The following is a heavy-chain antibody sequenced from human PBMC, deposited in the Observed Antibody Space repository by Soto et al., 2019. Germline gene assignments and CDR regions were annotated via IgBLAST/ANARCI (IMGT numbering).Heavy chain of an antibody. CDR3: VTLGYCISTSCYGGGYYYGMDV. J-gene: IGHJ6*02. Sequence: APMNFSCKALGYTFPALYMHWARQGPAQGRKWMGWINPNSGGTNYAQKFQGWVTMTRDTSISTAYMELSRLRSDDTAVYYCVTLGYCISTSCYGGGYYYGMDVWGQGTTVTVSS. CDR2: INPNSGGT. D-gene: IGHD2-2*01. CDR1: GYTFPALY. V-gene: IGHV1-2*04.